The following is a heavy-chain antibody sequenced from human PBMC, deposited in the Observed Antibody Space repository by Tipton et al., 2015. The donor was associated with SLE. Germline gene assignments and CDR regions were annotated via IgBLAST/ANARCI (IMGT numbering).Heavy chain of an antibody. CDR2: INHSGST. D-gene: IGHD4-17*01. J-gene: IGHJ4*02. V-gene: IGHV4-34*01. CDR1: GGSFSGYY. Sequence: TLSLTCAVYGGSFSGYYWSWIRQPPGKGLEWIGEINHSGSTNYNPSLKRRVPISVDTSKNQFSLKLSSVTAAGTAVYYCAGHDYGDSEDYWGQGTLVTVSS. CDR3: AGHDYGDSEDY.